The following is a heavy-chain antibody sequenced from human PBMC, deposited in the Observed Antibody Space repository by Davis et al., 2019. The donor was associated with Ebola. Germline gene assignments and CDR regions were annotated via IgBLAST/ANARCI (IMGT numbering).Heavy chain of an antibody. CDR2: ITGSGGHT. Sequence: GESLKISCAASGFTFSSYAMSWVRQAPGKGLEWVSTITGSGGHTYYADSVKGRFTISRDDSKSTLFLQMNSLRAEDTAVYYCAKQRGVGAIDYDYWGRGTVVTVSS. J-gene: IGHJ4*02. CDR3: AKQRGVGAIDYDY. CDR1: GFTFSSYA. V-gene: IGHV3-23*01. D-gene: IGHD1-26*01.